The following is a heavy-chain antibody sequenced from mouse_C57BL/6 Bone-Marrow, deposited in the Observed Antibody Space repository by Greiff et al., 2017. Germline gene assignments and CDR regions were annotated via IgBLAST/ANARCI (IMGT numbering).Heavy chain of an antibody. CDR2: IYPRSGNT. V-gene: IGHV1-81*01. J-gene: IGHJ3*01. D-gene: IGHD1-1*01. CDR3: ARSLLLFAY. Sequence: VKLVESGAELARPGASVKLSCKASGYTFTSYGISWVKQRTGQGLEWIGEIYPRSGNTYYNEKFKGKATLTADKSSSTAYMEIRSLTSEDSAVYFCARSLLLFAYWGQGTLVTVSA. CDR1: GYTFTSYG.